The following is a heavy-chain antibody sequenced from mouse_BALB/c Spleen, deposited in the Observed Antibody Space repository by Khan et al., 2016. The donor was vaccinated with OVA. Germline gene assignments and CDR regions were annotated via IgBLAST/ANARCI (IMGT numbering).Heavy chain of an antibody. Sequence: VKLVESGAELARPGASVKMSCKASGYTFTSYTIHWIKLRPGQGLEWIGFINPSNGYTNYNQKFKDKATLTADKSSTTVYMQLSSLTSDDSAVYNCVRDGAYHRSAGWFAYWGQGTLVTVSA. CDR1: GYTFTSYT. CDR2: INPSNGYT. CDR3: VRDGAYHRSAGWFAY. D-gene: IGHD2-10*01. J-gene: IGHJ3*01. V-gene: IGHV1-4*01.